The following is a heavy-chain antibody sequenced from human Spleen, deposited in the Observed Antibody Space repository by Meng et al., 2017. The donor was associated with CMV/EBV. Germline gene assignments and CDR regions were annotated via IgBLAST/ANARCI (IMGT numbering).Heavy chain of an antibody. V-gene: IGHV1-18*01. CDR1: GYNFVTFG. Sequence: KASGYNFVTFGISWVRQAPGQGLEWMGRISAYNGNTNYAQKLQGRVTMTTDTSTSTAYMELRSLRSDDTAVYYCARYRWNYGNPYFDYWGQGTLVTVSS. CDR2: ISAYNGNT. CDR3: ARYRWNYGNPYFDY. J-gene: IGHJ4*02. D-gene: IGHD1-7*01.